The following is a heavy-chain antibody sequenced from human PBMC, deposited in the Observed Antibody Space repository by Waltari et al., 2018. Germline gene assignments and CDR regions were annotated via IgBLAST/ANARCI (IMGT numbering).Heavy chain of an antibody. Sequence: EVQLLESGGGLVQPGGSRRLSCVGCGFPFSAYAMTWVRQAPGKGLEWVSSITSVANTHYADSVKGRFTISRDNSKNTLYLQMNSLRAEDTALYYCARDLAGGSNGGYWGLGTLVTVSS. J-gene: IGHJ4*02. CDR2: ITSVANT. CDR3: ARDLAGGSNGGY. D-gene: IGHD1-26*01. V-gene: IGHV3-23*01. CDR1: GFPFSAYA.